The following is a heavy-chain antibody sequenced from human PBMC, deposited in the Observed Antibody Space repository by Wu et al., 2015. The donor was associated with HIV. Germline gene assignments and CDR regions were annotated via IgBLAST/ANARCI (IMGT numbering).Heavy chain of an antibody. CDR3: ARALRPVADALELDY. J-gene: IGHJ4*02. CDR1: RYTFVNYD. Sequence: QVALVQSGAEVKKPGASVKVSCKAFRYTFVNYDIHWVRQAPGQGLEWMGWMNPKSGHTGYSQKFQGRVNMTRDTSISTAFMELSRLRFDDTAIYYCARALRPVADALELDYWGQGTLVTVSS. CDR2: MNPKSGHT. V-gene: IGHV1-8*01. D-gene: IGHD6-19*01.